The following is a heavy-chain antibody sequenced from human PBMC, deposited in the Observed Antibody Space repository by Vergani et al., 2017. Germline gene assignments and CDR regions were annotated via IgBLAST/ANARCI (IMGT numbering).Heavy chain of an antibody. D-gene: IGHD5-12*01. CDR1: GGSISSGSYY. CDR2: IYTIGNT. CDR3: AGLAKGGVDAFDI. V-gene: IGHV4-61*02. J-gene: IGHJ3*02. Sequence: QVQLQESGPGLVKPSQTLSLTCTVSGGSISSGSYYWSWIRQPAGKGLEWIGRIYTIGNTNYNPSLRSRVTMSVDTSKNQFSLKLSSVTAADTAVYYCAGLAKGGVDAFDIWGQGTMVTVSS.